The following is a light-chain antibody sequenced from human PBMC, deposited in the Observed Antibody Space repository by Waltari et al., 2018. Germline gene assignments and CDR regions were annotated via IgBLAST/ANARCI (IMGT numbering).Light chain of an antibody. CDR2: VNSDGSH. CDR1: SGPSSNI. V-gene: IGLV4-69*01. J-gene: IGLJ3*02. Sequence: QLVLTQSPSASASLGASVTLTCTLSSGPSSNIIAWHQQQPEKGPRYLMKVNSDGSHSKGDEIPDRFSGSSSGSERYLTISSLQSEDEADYYCQTGGHGTWVFGGGTKLTVL. CDR3: QTGGHGTWV.